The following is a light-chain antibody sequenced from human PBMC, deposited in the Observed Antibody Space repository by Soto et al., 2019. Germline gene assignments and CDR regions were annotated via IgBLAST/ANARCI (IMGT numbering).Light chain of an antibody. CDR2: EES. V-gene: IGKV1-9*01. CDR1: QAVPNN. Sequence: DIQMTQSPSTLSASVGDRVTITCRPSQAVPNNMAWYQQKPGKPPKLLIYEESTLHSGVPSRFSGRKSGTQFTLTIDSLQPEDFATYYCQQVKTYPRTFGGGTKVDI. J-gene: IGKJ4*01. CDR3: QQVKTYPRT.